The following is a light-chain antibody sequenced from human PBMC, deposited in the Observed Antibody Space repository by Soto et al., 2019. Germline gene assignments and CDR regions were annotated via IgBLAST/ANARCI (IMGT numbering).Light chain of an antibody. CDR2: GAS. Sequence: SQSPSNLALSPGERAPLPCKASQSVGSSYLAWYLQKPGQAPRLLIFGASTGATGIPARFSGSGSGTEFSLTISSLQSEDFAVYYCQQYNDWPLTFGGGTKVDIK. J-gene: IGKJ4*01. CDR3: QQYNDWPLT. V-gene: IGKV3D-15*01. CDR1: QSVGSSY.